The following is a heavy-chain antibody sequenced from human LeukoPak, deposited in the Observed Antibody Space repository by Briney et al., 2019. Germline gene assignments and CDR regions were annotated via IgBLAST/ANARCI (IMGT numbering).Heavy chain of an antibody. D-gene: IGHD5-12*01. V-gene: IGHV4-30-2*01. J-gene: IGHJ5*02. Sequence: SETLSLTCTVSGVSISSGGYYWSWIRQPPGKGLEWTGYIYHSGSTYYNPSLKSRVTISVDRSKNQFSLKLSSVTAADTAVYYCARGLGTRRLGEGWFDPWGQGTLVTVSS. CDR3: ARGLGTRRLGEGWFDP. CDR2: IYHSGST. CDR1: GVSISSGGYY.